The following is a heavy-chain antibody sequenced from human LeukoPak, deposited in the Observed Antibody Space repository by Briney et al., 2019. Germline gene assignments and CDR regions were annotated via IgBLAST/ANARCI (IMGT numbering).Heavy chain of an antibody. CDR3: ARPGRVTMVRGVNPSGMDV. V-gene: IGHV3-33*01. J-gene: IGHJ6*02. CDR2: IWYDGSNK. D-gene: IGHD3-10*01. Sequence: GRSLRLSCAASGFTFSSYGMHWVRQAPGKGLEGVAVIWYDGSNKYYADSVKGRFTISRDNSKNTLYLQTNSLRAEDTAVYYCARPGRVTMVRGVNPSGMDVWGQGTTVTVSS. CDR1: GFTFSSYG.